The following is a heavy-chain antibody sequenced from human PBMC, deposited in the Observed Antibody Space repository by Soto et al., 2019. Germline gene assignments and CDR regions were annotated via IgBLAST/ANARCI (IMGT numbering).Heavy chain of an antibody. Sequence: GGALRLSCAASGFTFSSYAMSWVRHAPGKGLEWVSAISGSGGSTYYADSVKGRFTISRDNSKNTLYLQMNSLRAEDTAVYYCAKEPNSSGWPYYFDYWGQGTLVTVSS. J-gene: IGHJ4*02. D-gene: IGHD6-19*01. CDR3: AKEPNSSGWPYYFDY. CDR2: ISGSGGST. V-gene: IGHV3-23*01. CDR1: GFTFSSYA.